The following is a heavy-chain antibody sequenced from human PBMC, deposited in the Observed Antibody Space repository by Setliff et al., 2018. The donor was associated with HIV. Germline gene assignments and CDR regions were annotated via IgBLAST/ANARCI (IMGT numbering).Heavy chain of an antibody. D-gene: IGHD3-3*01. Sequence: PSETLSLTCAVYGGSLSGQYWSGHYWSWIRQPPGKGLEWIGEITHSGSTNYNPSLKSRVTISVDTSKDQFSLKLSSVTAADTAVYYCARDVMEWFGNYFDNWGQGALVTVSS. V-gene: IGHV4-34*01. CDR1: GGSLSGQYWSGHY. CDR2: ITHSGST. CDR3: ARDVMEWFGNYFDN. J-gene: IGHJ4*02.